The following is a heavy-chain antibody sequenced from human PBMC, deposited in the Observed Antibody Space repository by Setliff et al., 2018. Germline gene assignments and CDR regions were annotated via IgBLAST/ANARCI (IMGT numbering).Heavy chain of an antibody. Sequence: SETLSLTCSVSGDAIGSSADYWGWIRQPPGKGLEWIATIYYSGTPYYHASLKSRLTISVDTSKNQFSLKLNSVTAADTAIYYCARQGSRPLGSFDYRGQGTLVTVSS. CDR3: ARQGSRPLGSFDY. V-gene: IGHV4-39*01. CDR2: IYYSGTP. D-gene: IGHD3-10*01. CDR1: GDAIGSSADY. J-gene: IGHJ4*02.